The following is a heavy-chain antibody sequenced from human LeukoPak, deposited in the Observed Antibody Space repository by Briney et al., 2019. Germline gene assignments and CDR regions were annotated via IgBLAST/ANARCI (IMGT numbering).Heavy chain of an antibody. CDR3: ARGVPAAIAAY. V-gene: IGHV4-59*01. CDR1: GGSISSYY. CDR2: IYYSGST. J-gene: IGHJ4*02. Sequence: SETLSLTCTVSGGSISSYYWSWIRQPPGKGLEWIGYIYYSGSTNYNPSLKSRVTISVDTSKNQFSLKLSSVTAADTAVYYCARGVPAAIAAYWGQGTLVTVSS. D-gene: IGHD2-2*02.